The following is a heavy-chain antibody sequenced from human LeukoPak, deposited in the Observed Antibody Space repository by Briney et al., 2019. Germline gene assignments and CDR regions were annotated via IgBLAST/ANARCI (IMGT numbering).Heavy chain of an antibody. CDR2: MNPNSGNT. D-gene: IGHD6-13*01. CDR1: GYTFTSYD. V-gene: IGHV1-8*01. J-gene: IGHJ4*02. CDR3: TRSRPGTEAGQPNFDY. Sequence: ASVKVSCKASGYTFTSYDINWVRQATGQGLEWMGWMNPNSGNTGYAQKFQGRVTMTRNTSISTAYMELSSLRSEDTAVYYCTRSRPGTEAGQPNFDYWGQGTLVTVSS.